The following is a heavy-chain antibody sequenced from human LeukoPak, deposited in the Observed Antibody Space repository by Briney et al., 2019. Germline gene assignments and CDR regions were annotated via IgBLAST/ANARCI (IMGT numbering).Heavy chain of an antibody. V-gene: IGHV3-48*01. J-gene: IGHJ4*02. Sequence: PGGSLRLSCAASGFTFSSYSMNWVRQAPGKGLEWVSYISSSSSTIYYADSVKGRFTISRDNAKNSLYLQTNSLRAEDTAVYYCARSEYYDYVWGSYRYTYFDYWGQGTLVTVSS. D-gene: IGHD3-16*02. CDR2: ISSSSSTI. CDR1: GFTFSSYS. CDR3: ARSEYYDYVWGSYRYTYFDY.